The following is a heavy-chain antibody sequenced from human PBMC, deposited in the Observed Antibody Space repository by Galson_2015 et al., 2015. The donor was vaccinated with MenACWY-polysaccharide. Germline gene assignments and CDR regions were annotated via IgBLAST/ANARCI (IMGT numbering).Heavy chain of an antibody. V-gene: IGHV3-53*01. CDR2: IYGRGNT. Sequence: SLRLSCAASGFTVNTRLSWFRQAPGKGLEWVSVIYGRGNTYYADSVKGRFTISRDNSKNTLYLQMNNLGAEDTAMYYCAREREGNPEAEFWGQGTLVTVSS. CDR1: GFTVNTR. D-gene: IGHD5-24*01. CDR3: AREREGNPEAEF. J-gene: IGHJ4*02.